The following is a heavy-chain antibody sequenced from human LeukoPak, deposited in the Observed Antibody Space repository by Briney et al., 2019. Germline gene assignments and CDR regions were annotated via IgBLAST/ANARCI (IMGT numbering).Heavy chain of an antibody. Sequence: SETLSLTCTVSGDSIRSYDWSWIRQSPGKGLEWIGYISYGGSTNYNPSLKSRVTISVDTSKNQFSLNLSSATAADTAVYFCARLSWPGRGSRFDPWGQGTLVTVSS. D-gene: IGHD3-10*01. J-gene: IGHJ5*02. V-gene: IGHV4-59*01. CDR3: ARLSWPGRGSRFDP. CDR2: ISYGGST. CDR1: GDSIRSYD.